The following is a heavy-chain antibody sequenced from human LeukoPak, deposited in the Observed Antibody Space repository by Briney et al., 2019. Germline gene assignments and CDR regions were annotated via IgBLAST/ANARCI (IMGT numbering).Heavy chain of an antibody. CDR2: IYYSGST. J-gene: IGHJ4*02. D-gene: IGHD1-26*01. V-gene: IGHV4-39*01. CDR1: GGSISSSSYY. CDR3: AGRIVGATAFDY. Sequence: SETLSLTCTVSGGSISSSSYYWGWIRQPPGKGLEWIGSIYYSGSTYYNPSLKSRVTISVDTSKNQFSLKLSSVTAADTAVYYCAGRIVGATAFDYWGQGTLVTVSS.